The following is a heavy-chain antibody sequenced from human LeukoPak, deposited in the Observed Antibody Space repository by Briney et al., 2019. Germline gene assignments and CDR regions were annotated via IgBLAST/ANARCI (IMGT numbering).Heavy chain of an antibody. J-gene: IGHJ6*03. CDR3: ARDFMVREDQLNYYYYYMAV. V-gene: IGHV4-59*01. Sequence: SETLSLSCNLSGASLTSYYWTSIRRPPGKGLEWITSISDFGSNYNPSLRSRVTTSLDPSKHQFCLSLRSVTAADTGVYYCARDFMVREDQLNYYYYYMAVWGTGATITVSS. CDR1: GASLTSYY. CDR2: ISDFGS. D-gene: IGHD3-10*01.